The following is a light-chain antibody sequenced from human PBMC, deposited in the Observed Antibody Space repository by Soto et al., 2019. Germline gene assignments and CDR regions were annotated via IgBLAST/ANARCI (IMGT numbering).Light chain of an antibody. Sequence: EIVLTQSPATLSLSPGERATLSRRASQSVSSYLAWYQQKPGQAPRLLIYDASNRATGIPARFNGSGSGTDFTLTISSLEPEDFAVYYCQQRSNWPPITFGQGTRLEIK. V-gene: IGKV3-11*01. J-gene: IGKJ5*01. CDR1: QSVSSY. CDR3: QQRSNWPPIT. CDR2: DAS.